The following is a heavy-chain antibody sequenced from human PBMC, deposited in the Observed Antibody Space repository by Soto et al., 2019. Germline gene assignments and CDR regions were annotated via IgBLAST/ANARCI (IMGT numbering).Heavy chain of an antibody. CDR2: IIPIFGTA. Sequence: QVQLVQSGAEVKKPGSSVKVSCKASGGTFSSYAISWVRQAPGQGLEWMGGIIPIFGTANYAQKFQGRVTITAYESTSKAYMELSSLRSEDTAVYYCARAAPPTKKFLEWLFLPDVWGQGTTVTVSS. CDR3: ARAAPPTKKFLEWLFLPDV. CDR1: GGTFSSYA. J-gene: IGHJ6*02. V-gene: IGHV1-69*01. D-gene: IGHD3-3*01.